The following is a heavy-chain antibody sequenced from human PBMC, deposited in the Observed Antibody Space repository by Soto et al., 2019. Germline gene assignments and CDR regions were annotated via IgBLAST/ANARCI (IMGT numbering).Heavy chain of an antibody. CDR2: MNPNSGNT. CDR1: GYTFTSYD. V-gene: IGHV1-8*01. J-gene: IGHJ5*02. D-gene: IGHD3-3*01. Sequence: GASVKVSGKASGYTFTSYDINWVRQATGQGLEWMGWMNPNSGNTGYAQKFQGRVTMTRNTSISTAYMELSSLRSEDTAVYYCARGPILRFLEWFPNWFDPWGQGTLVTVSS. CDR3: ARGPILRFLEWFPNWFDP.